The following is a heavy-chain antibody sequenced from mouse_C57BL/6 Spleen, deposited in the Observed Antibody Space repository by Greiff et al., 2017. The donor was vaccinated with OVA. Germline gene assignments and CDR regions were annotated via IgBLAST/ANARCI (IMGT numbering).Heavy chain of an antibody. J-gene: IGHJ2*01. CDR2: ISSGGSYT. CDR1: GFTFSSYG. Sequence: EVKLMESGGDLVKPGGSLKLSCAASGFTFSSYGMSWVRQTPDQRLEWVATISSGGSYTYYPDSVKGRFTISRDNATNTLYLQMSSLKSEDTAMYYCARHRTGTRDFDYWGQGTTLTVSS. CDR3: ARHRTGTRDFDY. D-gene: IGHD4-1*01. V-gene: IGHV5-6*01.